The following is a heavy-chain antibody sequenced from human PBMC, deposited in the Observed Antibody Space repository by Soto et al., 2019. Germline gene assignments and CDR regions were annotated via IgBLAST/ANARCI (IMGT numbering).Heavy chain of an antibody. V-gene: IGHV3-23*01. CDR3: ARDRDSCSVANCFGSNWFDP. CDR1: GFTFSTYA. Sequence: EVELLESGGGSVQPGGSLRLSCAASGFTFSTYAMNWVRQAPGKGLEWVSSISTTGDNTYYADSVKGRFTMSRDNSKNTLYLQMNSLGAEDTAIYYCARDRDSCSVANCFGSNWFDPWGQGTLVTVSS. J-gene: IGHJ5*02. D-gene: IGHD2-2*01. CDR2: ISTTGDNT.